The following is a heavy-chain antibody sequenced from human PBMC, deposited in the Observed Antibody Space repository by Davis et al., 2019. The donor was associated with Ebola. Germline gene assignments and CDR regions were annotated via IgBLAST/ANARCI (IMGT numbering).Heavy chain of an antibody. D-gene: IGHD3-3*01. J-gene: IGHJ4*02. Sequence: PGGSLRLSCEASGFTFINYWMHWVRQAPGKGLVWVSRINVDGSETSHADSVKGRFTISRDNAKNTLYLQMNSLRAEDTAVYYCAVTIFGVATPDYWGQGTLVNVSS. CDR1: GFTFINYW. V-gene: IGHV3-74*01. CDR3: AVTIFGVATPDY. CDR2: INVDGSET.